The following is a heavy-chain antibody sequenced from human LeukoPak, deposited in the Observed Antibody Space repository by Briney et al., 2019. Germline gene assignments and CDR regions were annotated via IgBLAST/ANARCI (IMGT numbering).Heavy chain of an antibody. J-gene: IGHJ4*02. V-gene: IGHV1-2*02. CDR2: INPNSGGT. CDR1: GYTFTGYY. D-gene: IGHD2-8*01. CDR3: ARDQEVRYCTNGVCYYFDY. Sequence: ASVKVSCKASGYTFTGYYMHWVRQAPGQGLEWMGWINPNSGGTNYAQKFQGRVTMTRDTSISTAYMELSRLRSDDTAVYYCARDQEVRYCTNGVCYYFDYWGQGTLVTVSS.